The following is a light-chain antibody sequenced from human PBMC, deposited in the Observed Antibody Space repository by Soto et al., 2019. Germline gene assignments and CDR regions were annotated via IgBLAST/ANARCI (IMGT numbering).Light chain of an antibody. CDR3: QQYNSYPWT. V-gene: IGKV1-5*03. CDR2: KAS. Sequence: IQMTQSPSTLSASVGDRVTFTCRASQTISPWLAWYQQKPGEAPKLLIYKASTSEVGVPSNFSASGSGTEVTLTINTLQPADFATYYCQQYNSYPWTFGQGNKL. J-gene: IGKJ1*01. CDR1: QTISPW.